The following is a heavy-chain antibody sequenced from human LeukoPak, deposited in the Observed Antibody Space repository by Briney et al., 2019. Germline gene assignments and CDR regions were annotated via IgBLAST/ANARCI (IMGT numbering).Heavy chain of an antibody. CDR2: ISSSGSTI. D-gene: IGHD4-17*01. Sequence: PGGSLRLSCAASGFTFSSYAMSWVRQAPGKGLEWVSYISSSGSTIYYADSVKGRFTISRDNAKNSLYLQMNSLRAEDTAVYYCARDLDYGDDSRGGFDPWGQGTLVTVSS. CDR1: GFTFSSYA. CDR3: ARDLDYGDDSRGGFDP. J-gene: IGHJ5*02. V-gene: IGHV3-48*04.